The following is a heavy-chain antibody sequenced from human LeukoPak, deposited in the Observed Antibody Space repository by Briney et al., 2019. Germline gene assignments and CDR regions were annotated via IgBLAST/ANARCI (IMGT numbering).Heavy chain of an antibody. D-gene: IGHD6-13*01. CDR1: GYSISSGYW. V-gene: IGHV4-38-2*02. J-gene: IGHJ4*02. Sequence: SETLSLTCNVSGYSISSGYWWGWIRQSPGMGLEWIGSVHHSGSTYYNPSFKSRVTISVDTSKNQFSLKLSSVTAADTAVYYCARVRPGIAATGTWAAPVWGQGTLVTVSS. CDR2: VHHSGST. CDR3: ARVRPGIAATGTWAAPV.